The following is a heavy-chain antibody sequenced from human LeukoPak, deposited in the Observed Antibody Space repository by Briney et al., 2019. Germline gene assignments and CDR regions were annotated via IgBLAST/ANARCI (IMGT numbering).Heavy chain of an antibody. CDR2: IRHSGST. V-gene: IGHV4-34*01. CDR3: ARIHPLYYYGSGSYYKGYFDY. CDR1: GGSFNDYY. J-gene: IGHJ4*02. Sequence: SETLSLTCDVSGGSFNDYYWSWIRQPPGKGLEWIGEIRHSGSTNYNPSLKSRVTISVDTSKNQFSLKLSSVTAADTAVYYCARIHPLYYYGSGSYYKGYFDYWGQGTLVTVSS. D-gene: IGHD3-10*01.